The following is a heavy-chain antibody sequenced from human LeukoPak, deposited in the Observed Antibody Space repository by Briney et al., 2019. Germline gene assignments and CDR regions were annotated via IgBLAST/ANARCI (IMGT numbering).Heavy chain of an antibody. CDR3: ARDPYHDSGGSYHVDY. J-gene: IGHJ4*02. CDR2: INYSAST. CDR1: CASFSGYY. Sequence: SSETLSLTCAVYCASFSGYYWSWIGQPPGKGLDWIGEINYSASTNYNPSLKSRVTISVDMSKNQFSLKLRSVTAADTAVYYCARDPYHDSGGSYHVDYWGQGTLVTVSS. D-gene: IGHD3-22*01. V-gene: IGHV4-34*01.